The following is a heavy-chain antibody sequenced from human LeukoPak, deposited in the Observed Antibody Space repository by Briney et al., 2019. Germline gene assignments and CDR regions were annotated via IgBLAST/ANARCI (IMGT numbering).Heavy chain of an antibody. Sequence: PSETLSLTCTVSGGAITSGTYYWSWIRQPAGKGLEWLGRIHTSGSTNYNPSLQSRVTLSVDTSKNQFSLKLSSVTAADTAVYYCARGAASSGWGEDYFDNWGQGTLVTVSS. J-gene: IGHJ4*02. CDR2: IHTSGST. CDR1: GGAITSGTYY. CDR3: ARGAASSGWGEDYFDN. V-gene: IGHV4-61*02. D-gene: IGHD6-19*01.